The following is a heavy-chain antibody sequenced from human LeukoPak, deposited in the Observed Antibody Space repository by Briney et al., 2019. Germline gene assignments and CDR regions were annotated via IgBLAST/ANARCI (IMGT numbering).Heavy chain of an antibody. J-gene: IGHJ5*02. V-gene: IGHV4-59*11. CDR3: ARLRFGELLSSANWFDP. CDR2: ISYTGSA. D-gene: IGHD3-10*01. CDR1: GGYINSHY. Sequence: SETLSLTCTVSGGYINSHYWGWIRQPPGKVLEYIGYISYTGSAIYSPSLESRVTISIDTSKNQFSLKLSSVTAADTAVYYCARLRFGELLSSANWFDPWGQGTLVTVSS.